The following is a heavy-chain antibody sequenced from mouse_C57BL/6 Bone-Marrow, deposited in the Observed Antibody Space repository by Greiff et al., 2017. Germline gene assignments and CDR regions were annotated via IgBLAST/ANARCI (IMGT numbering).Heavy chain of an antibody. V-gene: IGHV5-6*01. D-gene: IGHD2-4*01. Sequence: EVQGVESGGDLVKPGGSLKLSCAASGFTFSSYGMSWVRQTPDKRLEWVATISSGGSYTYYPASVKGRFTISRDNAKNTLYLQMSSLKSEDTAMYYCARQGDYDGDAMDYWGQGTSVTVSS. CDR3: ARQGDYDGDAMDY. CDR1: GFTFSSYG. J-gene: IGHJ4*01. CDR2: ISSGGSYT.